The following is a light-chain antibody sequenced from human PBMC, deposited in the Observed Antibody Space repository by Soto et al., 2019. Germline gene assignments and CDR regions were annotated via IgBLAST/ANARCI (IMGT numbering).Light chain of an antibody. CDR3: CSYAGSYTFLM. CDR2: DVS. Sequence: QSALTQPRSVSGSPGQSVTISCTGTSSDVGGYNYVSWYQQHPGKAPKLMIYDVSKRPSGVPDRFSGSKSGNTASLTISGLHAEDEADYYCCSYAGSYTFLMFGGRTKLTVL. J-gene: IGLJ3*02. V-gene: IGLV2-11*01. CDR1: SSDVGGYNY.